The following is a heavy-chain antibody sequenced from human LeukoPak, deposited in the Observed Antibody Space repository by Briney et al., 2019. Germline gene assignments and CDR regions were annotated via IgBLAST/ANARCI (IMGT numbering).Heavy chain of an antibody. Sequence: PGGSLRLSCAASGFAFSSYWMSWVRQAPGKGLEWVANIKQDGSLRYYVDSVKGRFAISRDNAKNSLYLQMSSLRAEDTAVYYCAREGDAFDIWGQGTMVTVSS. V-gene: IGHV3-7*01. CDR3: AREGDAFDI. CDR2: IKQDGSLR. J-gene: IGHJ3*02. CDR1: GFAFSSYW.